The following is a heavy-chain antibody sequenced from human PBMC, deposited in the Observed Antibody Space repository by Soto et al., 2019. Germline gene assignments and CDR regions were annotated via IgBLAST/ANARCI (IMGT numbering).Heavy chain of an antibody. V-gene: IGHV1-18*01. CDR1: GYTFTSYG. CDR3: AGEYCGGDCYFDY. J-gene: IGHJ4*02. CDR2: ISAYNGNT. Sequence: QVPLVQSGAEVKKPGASVKVSCKASGYTFTSYGISWVRQAPGQGLEWMGWISAYNGNTNYAQKLQGRVTMTTDTCTSTAYMGLRGLRSDDTAVYYCAGEYCGGDCYFDYWGQGTLVTVSS. D-gene: IGHD2-21*02.